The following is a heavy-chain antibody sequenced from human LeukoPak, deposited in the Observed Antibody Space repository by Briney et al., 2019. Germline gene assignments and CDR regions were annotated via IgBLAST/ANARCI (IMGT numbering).Heavy chain of an antibody. J-gene: IGHJ6*03. D-gene: IGHD3-16*01. CDR3: ARLGGAYYYYYMDV. Sequence: GGSLRLSCAASGFTFSSYGMHWVRQAPGKGLEWVAFILYDGSNKYYADSVKGRFTISRDNSKNMLYLQMNSLRSEDTAVYYCARLGGAYYYYYMDVWGKGTTVTVSS. V-gene: IGHV3-30*02. CDR2: ILYDGSNK. CDR1: GFTFSSYG.